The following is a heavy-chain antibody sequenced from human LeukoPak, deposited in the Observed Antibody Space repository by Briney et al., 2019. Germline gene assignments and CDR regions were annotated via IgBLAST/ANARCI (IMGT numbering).Heavy chain of an antibody. CDR3: AREARPWADDYYGMDV. CDR2: IYNSGST. V-gene: IGHV4-31*03. D-gene: IGHD6-6*01. J-gene: IGHJ6*02. Sequence: PSQTLSLTCTVSGGSISSGGYYWSWIRQHRGKGLEWIGSIYNSGSTYYNPSLKSRVTMSVDTSKNQFSLRLSSVSAADTAVYYCAREARPWADDYYGMDVWGQGTTVTVSS. CDR1: GGSISSGGYY.